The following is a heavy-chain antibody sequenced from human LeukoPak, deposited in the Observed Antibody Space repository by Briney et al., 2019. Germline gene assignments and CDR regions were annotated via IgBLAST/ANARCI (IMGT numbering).Heavy chain of an antibody. CDR2: ISSNGDST. CDR3: VKDRYVDY. Sequence: GGSLRLSCSVSGFSFSSYAMHWVRQAPGKGLEYVSSISSNGDSTYYADSVKGRFTISRDNSKNMLFLQMSSLRAEDTAVYYCVKDRYVDYWGQGTLVTVSS. V-gene: IGHV3-64D*09. D-gene: IGHD3-16*01. J-gene: IGHJ4*02. CDR1: GFSFSSYA.